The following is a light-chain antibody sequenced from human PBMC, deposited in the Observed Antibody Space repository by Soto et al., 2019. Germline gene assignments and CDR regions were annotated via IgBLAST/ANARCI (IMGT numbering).Light chain of an antibody. CDR3: QQYYNWPYT. CDR1: QSVSSR. V-gene: IGKV3-15*01. Sequence: EIVMTQSPATLSVSPGEGATLSCRASQSVSSRLAWYQQKPGQAPRLLIYGASTGATGIPARFSGSGSETEFTLTISSLQSEDCAVYFCQQYYNWPYTFGQGTKLEIK. J-gene: IGKJ2*01. CDR2: GAS.